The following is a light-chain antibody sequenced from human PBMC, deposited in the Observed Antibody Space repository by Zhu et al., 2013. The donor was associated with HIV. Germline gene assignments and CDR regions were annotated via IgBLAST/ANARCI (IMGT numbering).Light chain of an antibody. CDR3: QSYDTGLSALV. CDR1: SSNIVAGYD. Sequence: QSVLTQPPSVSGAPGQRVTISCTGSSSNIVAGYDVHWYQQLPGRAPKLLIYGNNNRPSGVPDRFSGSKSGTSASLAITGLQAEDEADYYCQSYDTGLSALVFGGGTKLTV. J-gene: IGLJ3*02. CDR2: GNN. V-gene: IGLV1-40*01.